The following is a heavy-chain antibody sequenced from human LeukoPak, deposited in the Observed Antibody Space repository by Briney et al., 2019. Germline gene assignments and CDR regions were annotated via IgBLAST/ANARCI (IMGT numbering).Heavy chain of an antibody. CDR3: ARDRGPRTGSMVREAYDY. J-gene: IGHJ4*02. Sequence: GGSLRLSCAAPGFTFSNYWIHWVRQAPEKGLVWVSRISADGSGTNYADSVKGRFTISRDNAKNTLYLQMNSLRAEDTAVYYCARDRGPRTGSMVREAYDYWGQGTLVTVSS. D-gene: IGHD3-10*01. CDR2: ISADGSGT. CDR1: GFTFSNYW. V-gene: IGHV3-74*01.